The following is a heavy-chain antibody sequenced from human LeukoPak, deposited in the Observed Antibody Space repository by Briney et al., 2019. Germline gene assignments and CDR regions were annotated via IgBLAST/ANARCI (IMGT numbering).Heavy chain of an antibody. Sequence: ASVKVSCKASGYTFTSYYMHWVRQAPGQGLEWMGLINPTGGSTGYAQKFQGRVTMTRDMSTSTDYMELNSLRAEDTAVYYCARSLVVGATYPYHWGQGTLVTVSS. V-gene: IGHV1-46*01. CDR2: INPTGGST. D-gene: IGHD1-26*01. J-gene: IGHJ5*02. CDR3: ARSLVVGATYPYH. CDR1: GYTFTSYY.